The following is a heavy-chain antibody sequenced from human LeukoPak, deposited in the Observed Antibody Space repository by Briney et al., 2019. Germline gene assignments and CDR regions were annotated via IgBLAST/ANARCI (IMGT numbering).Heavy chain of an antibody. V-gene: IGHV4-59*01. D-gene: IGHD5-18*01. CDR3: ARGGGGYSYGLYYYYYYGMDV. J-gene: IGHJ6*02. CDR1: GVSISSYY. Sequence: SETLSLTCTVSGVSISSYYWSWIRQPPGKGLEWIGYIYYSGSTNYNPSLKSRVTISVDTSKNQFSLKLSSVTAADTAVYYCARGGGGYSYGLYYYYYYGMDVWGQGTTVTVSS. CDR2: IYYSGST.